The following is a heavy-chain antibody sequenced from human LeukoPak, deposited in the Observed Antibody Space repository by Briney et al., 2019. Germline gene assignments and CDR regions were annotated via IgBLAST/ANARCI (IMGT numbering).Heavy chain of an antibody. CDR3: ARHRRFGAYYYYYYMDV. J-gene: IGHJ6*03. D-gene: IGHD3-10*01. V-gene: IGHV4-34*01. CDR1: GGSFSGYY. Sequence: PSETLSLTCAVYGGSFSGYYWSWIRQPPGKGLEWIGEINHSGSTNYNPSLKSRVTISVDTSKNQFSLKLSSVTAADTAVYYCARHRRFGAYYYYYYMDVWGKGTTVTISS. CDR2: INHSGST.